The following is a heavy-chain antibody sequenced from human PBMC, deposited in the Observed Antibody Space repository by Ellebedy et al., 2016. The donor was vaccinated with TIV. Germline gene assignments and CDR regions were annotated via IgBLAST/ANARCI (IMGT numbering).Heavy chain of an antibody. CDR2: ISWNSGSI. CDR1: GFTFDDYA. CDR3: ARGMEAMVDYFDY. Sequence: GGSLRLSXAASGFTFDDYAMHWVRQAPGKGLEWVSGISWNSGSIGYADSVKGRFTISRDNAKNSLYLQMNSLRADDTAVYYCARGMEAMVDYFDYWGQGTLVTVSS. V-gene: IGHV3-9*01. J-gene: IGHJ4*02. D-gene: IGHD2-15*01.